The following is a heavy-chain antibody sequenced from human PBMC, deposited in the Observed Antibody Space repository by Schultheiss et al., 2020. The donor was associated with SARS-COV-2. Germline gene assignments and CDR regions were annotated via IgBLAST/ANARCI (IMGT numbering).Heavy chain of an antibody. D-gene: IGHD5-18*01. CDR1: GFTFSSYA. J-gene: IGHJ4*02. CDR3: ARHRIQLWPVPADH. V-gene: IGHV3-74*01. CDR2: INEDGSTT. Sequence: GGSLRLSCAASGFTFSSYAMHWVRQAPGKGLVWVSRINEDGSTTTYADSVKGRFTISRDNSKSTLYLQMNSLRAEDTAVYYCARHRIQLWPVPADHWGQGTLVTVSS.